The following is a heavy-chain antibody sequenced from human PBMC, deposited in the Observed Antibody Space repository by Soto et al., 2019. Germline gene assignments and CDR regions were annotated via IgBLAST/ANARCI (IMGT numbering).Heavy chain of an antibody. J-gene: IGHJ4*02. CDR3: ARALVPAASAGYYFDY. Sequence: QVQLQESGPGLVKPSQTLSLTCTVSGGSISSGDYYWSWIRQPPGKGLEWIGYIYYSGSTYYNPSLKSRVTISVDTSKNQFSLKLSSVTAADTAVYYCARALVPAASAGYYFDYWGQGTLVTVSS. CDR2: IYYSGST. D-gene: IGHD2-2*01. CDR1: GGSISSGDYY. V-gene: IGHV4-30-4*01.